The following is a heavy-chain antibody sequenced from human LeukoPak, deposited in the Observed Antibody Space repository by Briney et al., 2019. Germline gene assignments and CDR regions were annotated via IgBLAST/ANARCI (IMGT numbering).Heavy chain of an antibody. CDR2: IWYDGSNK. CDR3: ARDPRDGYNYDFDY. D-gene: IGHD5-12*01. CDR1: GFIFSSYG. Sequence: PGGSLRLSCVASGFIFSSYGMHWVRQAPGKGLEWVAVIWYDGSNKYYADSVKGRFTISRDNSKNTLYLQMNSLRAEDTAVYYCARDPRDGYNYDFDYWGQGTLVTVSS. J-gene: IGHJ4*02. V-gene: IGHV3-33*08.